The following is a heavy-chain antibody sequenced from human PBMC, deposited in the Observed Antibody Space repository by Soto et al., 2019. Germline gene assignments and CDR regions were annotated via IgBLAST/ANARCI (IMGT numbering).Heavy chain of an antibody. J-gene: IGHJ5*02. Sequence: GASVKVSCKASGGTFSSYTISWVRQAPGQGLEWMGRIIPILGIANYAQKFQGRVTITADKSTSTAYMELSSLRSEDTAVYYCAREWRTPSIAAHNWFDPWGQGTLVTVSS. CDR2: IIPILGIA. D-gene: IGHD6-6*01. CDR1: GGTFSSYT. V-gene: IGHV1-69*04. CDR3: AREWRTPSIAAHNWFDP.